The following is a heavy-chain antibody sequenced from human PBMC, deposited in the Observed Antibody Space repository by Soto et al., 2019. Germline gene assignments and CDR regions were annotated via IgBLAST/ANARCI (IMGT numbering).Heavy chain of an antibody. J-gene: IGHJ4*02. CDR2: INHSGST. Sequence: PSETLSLTFAVYGGSFSGYYWSWIRQPPGKGLEWIGEINHSGSTNYNPSLKSRVTISVDTSKNQFSLKLSSVTAADTAVYYCARVKQWLVPPYFDYWGQGTLVTVSS. V-gene: IGHV4-34*01. CDR3: ARVKQWLVPPYFDY. D-gene: IGHD6-19*01. CDR1: GGSFSGYY.